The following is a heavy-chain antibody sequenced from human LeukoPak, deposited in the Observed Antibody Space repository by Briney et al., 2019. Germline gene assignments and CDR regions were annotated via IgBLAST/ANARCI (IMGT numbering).Heavy chain of an antibody. Sequence: GGSLRLSCAASGFTFSSYSMNWVRQAPGKGLEWVSSISSSSSYIYYVDSVKGRFTISRDNAKNSLYLQMNSLRAEDTAVYYCARVAGYYYDSSGYPTYYYYYMDVWGKGTTVTVSS. D-gene: IGHD3-22*01. CDR1: GFTFSSYS. CDR3: ARVAGYYYDSSGYPTYYYYYMDV. J-gene: IGHJ6*03. V-gene: IGHV3-21*01. CDR2: ISSSSSYI.